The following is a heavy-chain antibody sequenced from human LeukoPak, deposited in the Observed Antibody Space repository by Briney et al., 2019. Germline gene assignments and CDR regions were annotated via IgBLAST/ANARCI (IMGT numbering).Heavy chain of an antibody. Sequence: PETLSLTCAVSGGSISSSNWWSWVRQPPGKGLEWIGEIYHSGSTNYNPSLKSRVTISVDKSKNQFSLKLSSVTAADTAVYYCARDQRAVAGLYYYYGMDVWGQGTTVTVSS. D-gene: IGHD6-19*01. CDR2: IYHSGST. CDR1: GGSISSSNW. V-gene: IGHV4-4*03. CDR3: ARDQRAVAGLYYYYGMDV. J-gene: IGHJ6*02.